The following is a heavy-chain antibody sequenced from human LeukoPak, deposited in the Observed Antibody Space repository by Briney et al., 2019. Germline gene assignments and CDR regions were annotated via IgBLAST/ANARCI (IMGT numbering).Heavy chain of an antibody. D-gene: IGHD3-3*01. CDR3: AKDLDLWRSFDS. CDR1: GFTFDDYA. Sequence: PGGSLRLSCAASGFTFDDYAMHWVRQAPGKGLEWVSLIIEASGTTYYAHSVKGLFTISRDNSKNSLYLQMNSLRTEDTAFYFCAKDLDLWRSFDSWGQGTLVTVSS. V-gene: IGHV3-43*02. CDR2: IIEASGTT. J-gene: IGHJ4*02.